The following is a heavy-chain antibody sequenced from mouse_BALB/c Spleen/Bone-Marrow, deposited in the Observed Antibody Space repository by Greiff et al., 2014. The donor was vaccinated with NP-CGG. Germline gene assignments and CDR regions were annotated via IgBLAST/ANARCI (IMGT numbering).Heavy chain of an antibody. V-gene: IGHV14-3*02. Sequence: VHVKQSGAELVKPGASVKLSCTASGFNIKGTYIHWVKQRPEQGLEWIGRIDPANGNTKYDPKFQGKATITTDTSSNTAYLQLSSLTSEDTAVYYCAQGYDWAMDYWGQGTSVTVSS. CDR2: IDPANGNT. CDR1: GFNIKGTY. J-gene: IGHJ4*01. D-gene: IGHD2-14*01. CDR3: AQGYDWAMDY.